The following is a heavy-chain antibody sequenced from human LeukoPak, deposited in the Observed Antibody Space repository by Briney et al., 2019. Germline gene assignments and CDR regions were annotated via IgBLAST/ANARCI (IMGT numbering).Heavy chain of an antibody. CDR1: GFTFSSYG. CDR3: ARCAAPIQLWTPFDY. D-gene: IGHD5-18*01. CDR2: IRFDGGNK. Sequence: PGGSLRLSCAASGFTFSSYGMHWVRQAPGKGLEWVAFIRFDGGNKYYADSVKGRFTISRDNSKNTLYLQMNSLRAEDTAVYYCARCAAPIQLWTPFDYWGQGTLVTVSS. J-gene: IGHJ4*02. V-gene: IGHV3-30*02.